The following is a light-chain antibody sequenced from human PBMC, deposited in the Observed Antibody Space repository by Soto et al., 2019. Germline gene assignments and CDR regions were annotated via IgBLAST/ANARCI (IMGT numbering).Light chain of an antibody. CDR1: QSISSW. CDR3: QQYNVYSPT. J-gene: IGKJ1*01. V-gene: IGKV1-5*03. CDR2: MAS. Sequence: DIQMTQSPSTLSASVGDRVTITCRACQSISSWLAWYQQKPGKAPNLLIYMASTLESGVPSRFSGSGSGTEFTLTITSLQPDDFATYYCQQYNVYSPTFGQGTKVEI.